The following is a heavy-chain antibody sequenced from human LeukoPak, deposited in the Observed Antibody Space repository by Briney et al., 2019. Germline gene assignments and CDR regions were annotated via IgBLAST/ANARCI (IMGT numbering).Heavy chain of an antibody. Sequence: SETLSLTCAVYGGSFSGYYWSWIRQPPGKGLEWIGEINHSGSTNYNPSLKSRVTISVDTSKNQLSLKLSSVTAADTAVYYCARGQWYYYGSGSFDYWGQGTLVTVSS. CDR3: ARGQWYYYGSGSFDY. D-gene: IGHD3-10*01. CDR1: GGSFSGYY. CDR2: INHSGST. J-gene: IGHJ4*02. V-gene: IGHV4-34*01.